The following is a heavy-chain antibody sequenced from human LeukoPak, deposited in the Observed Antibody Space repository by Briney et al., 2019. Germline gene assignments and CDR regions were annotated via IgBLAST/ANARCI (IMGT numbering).Heavy chain of an antibody. CDR3: ASAGAGSGYSPLHY. Sequence: SETLSLTCTVSGGSVSSGSYYWSWIRQPPGKGLECIGYIYHTGSTSYNPSLKSRVTISVDTSKNQFSLKLSSVTGADTAVYYCASAGAGSGYSPLHYWGQGTLVTVSS. CDR2: IYHTGST. J-gene: IGHJ4*02. D-gene: IGHD3-22*01. V-gene: IGHV4-61*01. CDR1: GGSVSSGSYY.